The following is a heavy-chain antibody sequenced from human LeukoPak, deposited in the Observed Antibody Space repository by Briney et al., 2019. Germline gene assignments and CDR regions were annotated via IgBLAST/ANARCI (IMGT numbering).Heavy chain of an antibody. J-gene: IGHJ5*02. CDR2: IYYSGST. CDR1: GGSISSYY. D-gene: IGHD2-2*02. Sequence: SETLSLTCTVSGGSISSYYWSRIRQPPGKGLEWIGYIYYSGSTNYNPSLKSRVTISVDTSKNQFSLKLSSVTAADTAVYYCARGIRYCSSTSCYRRFNWFDPWGQGTLVTVSS. CDR3: ARGIRYCSSTSCYRRFNWFDP. V-gene: IGHV4-59*01.